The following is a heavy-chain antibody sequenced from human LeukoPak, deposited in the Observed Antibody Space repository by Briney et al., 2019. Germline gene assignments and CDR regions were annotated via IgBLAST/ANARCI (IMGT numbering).Heavy chain of an antibody. Sequence: PGGSLRLSCAASGFTFSNYAMSWVRQAPGKALEWVSAITSGGGTTYYAGSVKGRFTISRDNSKNTLYLQMNSLRAEDTAVYYCAKGGRLRGDWGYFDYWGQGTLVTVSS. J-gene: IGHJ4*02. CDR3: AKGGRLRGDWGYFDY. CDR1: GFTFSNYA. D-gene: IGHD4-17*01. CDR2: ITSGGGTT. V-gene: IGHV3-23*01.